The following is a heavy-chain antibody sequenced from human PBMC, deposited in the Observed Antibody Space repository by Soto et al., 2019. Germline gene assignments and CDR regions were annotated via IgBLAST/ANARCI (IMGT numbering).Heavy chain of an antibody. CDR1: GFTFSSYG. CDR3: AKDCGSGQGYVDY. D-gene: IGHD3-10*01. V-gene: IGHV3-30*18. Sequence: QVQLVESGGGVVQPGRSLRLSCAASGFTFSSYGMHWVRQAPGKGLEWVAVISYDGSNKYYADSVKGRFTISRDNSKNTLYLQKNSLRAYDTALYYCAKDCGSGQGYVDYRGQGTLVTVSS. J-gene: IGHJ4*02. CDR2: ISYDGSNK.